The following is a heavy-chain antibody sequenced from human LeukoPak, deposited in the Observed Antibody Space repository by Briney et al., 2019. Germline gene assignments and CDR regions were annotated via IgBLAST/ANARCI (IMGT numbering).Heavy chain of an antibody. CDR3: ARVLARTSCYDY. Sequence: SETLSLTCTVSGYSISSGYYWGWIRQPPVKGLEWIGSIYHSGSTYYNPSLKSRVTISVDTSKNQFSLKLSSVTAADTAVYYCARVLARTSCYDYWGQGTLVTVSS. CDR1: GYSISSGYY. V-gene: IGHV4-38-2*02. J-gene: IGHJ4*02. CDR2: IYHSGST. D-gene: IGHD2-2*01.